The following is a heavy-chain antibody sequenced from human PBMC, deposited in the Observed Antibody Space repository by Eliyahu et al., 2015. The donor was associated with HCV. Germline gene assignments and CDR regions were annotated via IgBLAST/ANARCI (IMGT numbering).Heavy chain of an antibody. Sequence: SSYGMHWVRQAPGKGLEWVAVIWYDGSNXYYADSVKGRFTISRDNSKNXLYLQMNSLRAEDXAVYDCARDRSGSGSYYRAPKASYYYYGLDVWGQGTTVTVSS. D-gene: IGHD3-10*01. CDR3: ARDRSGSGSYYRAPKASYYYYGLDV. CDR2: IWYDGSNX. V-gene: IGHV3-33*01. CDR1: SSYG. J-gene: IGHJ6*02.